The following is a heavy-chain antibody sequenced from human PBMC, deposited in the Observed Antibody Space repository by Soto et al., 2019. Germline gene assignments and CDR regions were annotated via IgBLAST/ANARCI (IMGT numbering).Heavy chain of an antibody. CDR2: ITSDGDNT. D-gene: IGHD3-10*02. CDR1: RFTFSSCA. V-gene: IGHV3-64D*06. CDR3: VKGNQLLRYYFES. J-gene: IGHJ4*02. Sequence: GGSLRLSCSAFRFTFSSCAMHWVRQAPGKGLEYVSGITSDGDNTYHADPVKGRFTISRDNSKNTLYLQMSSLRVDDTAVYYCVKGNQLLRYYFESWGQGALVTVSS.